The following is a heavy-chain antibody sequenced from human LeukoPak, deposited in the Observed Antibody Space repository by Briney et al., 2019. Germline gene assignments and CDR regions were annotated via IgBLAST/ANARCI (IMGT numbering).Heavy chain of an antibody. CDR1: GFTFSSYG. J-gene: IGHJ4*02. Sequence: GRSLRLSCAASGFTFSSYGMHWVRQAPGKGLEWVAVISYDRSNKYYADSVKGRFTISRDNSKNTLYLQMNSLRAEDTAVYYCAKDPGKYSYAQFDYWGQGTLVTVSS. D-gene: IGHD5-18*01. CDR3: AKDPGKYSYAQFDY. CDR2: ISYDRSNK. V-gene: IGHV3-30*18.